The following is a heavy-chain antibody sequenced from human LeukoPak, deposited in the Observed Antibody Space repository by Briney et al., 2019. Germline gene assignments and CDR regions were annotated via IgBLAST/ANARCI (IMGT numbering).Heavy chain of an antibody. J-gene: IGHJ4*02. V-gene: IGHV3-30*02. CDR3: GRDGGYSIDY. Sequence: GGSLRLSCAASGFTFSSYGMHWVRQAPGKGLEWVAFIRYDGSNKYYADSVKGRFTISRDNSKNTLYLQMNSLRAEDTAVYYCGRDGGYSIDYWGQGTLVTVSS. CDR2: IRYDGSNK. D-gene: IGHD2-21*01. CDR1: GFTFSSYG.